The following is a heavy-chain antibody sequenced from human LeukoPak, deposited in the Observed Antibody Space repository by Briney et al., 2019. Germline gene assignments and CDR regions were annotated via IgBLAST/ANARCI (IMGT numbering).Heavy chain of an antibody. CDR1: GFIFSHYT. J-gene: IGHJ4*02. V-gene: IGHV3-64*01. CDR2: ISNNGSST. D-gene: IGHD3-22*01. Sequence: GGSLRLSCAISGFIFSHYTMHWVRQAPGKGLEYVSAISNNGSSTYYANSVKGRFTISRDNSKNTLYLQMNSLRAEDTAVYYCAKGGTNYYDSSGPLDWGQGTLVTASS. CDR3: AKGGTNYYDSSGPLD.